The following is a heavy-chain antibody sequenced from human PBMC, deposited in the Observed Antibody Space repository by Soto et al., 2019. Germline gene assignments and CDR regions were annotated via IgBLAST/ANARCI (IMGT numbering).Heavy chain of an antibody. Sequence: SGKVCFKASGGAFSTYAITWVRQAPGQGLEWMGGVIPVFGTPYYAQKFQGRVTITADEGTNTVYMDMSRLRSEDTAMYSCAQAVGAGHGTSAFDIWGQGTMVTVSS. CDR2: VIPVFGTP. V-gene: IGHV1-69*13. CDR1: GGAFSTYA. D-gene: IGHD6-19*01. CDR3: AQAVGAGHGTSAFDI. J-gene: IGHJ3*02.